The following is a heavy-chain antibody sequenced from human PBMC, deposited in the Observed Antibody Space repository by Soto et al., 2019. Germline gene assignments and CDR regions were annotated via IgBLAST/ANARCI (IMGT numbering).Heavy chain of an antibody. CDR3: VKDDRILGRRYFDL. CDR2: ISFSDGGT. D-gene: IGHD2-15*01. Sequence: EQLLESGGGLIQPGGSLRLACAASGFTFSSYAMTWVRQAPGKGLEWVSSISFSDGGTYYADSVKGRLTISRDNSKNTLLLQMNSPRVEDTAVYYCVKDDRILGRRYFDLWGRGTLVTVSS. J-gene: IGHJ2*01. V-gene: IGHV3-23*01. CDR1: GFTFSSYA.